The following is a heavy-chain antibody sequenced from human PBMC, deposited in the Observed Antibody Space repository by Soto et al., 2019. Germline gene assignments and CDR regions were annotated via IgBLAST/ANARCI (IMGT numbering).Heavy chain of an antibody. D-gene: IGHD6-13*01. CDR2: ISYHGIT. CDR3: ARMSATGTRWFDP. V-gene: IGHV4-31*03. CDR1: GGSFSSGAYH. J-gene: IGHJ5*02. Sequence: QVQLQESGPGLVKPSQTLSLTCTVSGGSFSSGAYHWSWVRQHPGQGLEWIASISYHGITYSNPSLKSRLSMSVDTSKNQFSLNLTSVTAADTTVYHCARMSATGTRWFDPWGQGTLFTVSS.